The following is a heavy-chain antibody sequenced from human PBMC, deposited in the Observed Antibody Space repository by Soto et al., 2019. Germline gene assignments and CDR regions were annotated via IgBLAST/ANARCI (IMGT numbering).Heavy chain of an antibody. J-gene: IGHJ5*02. CDR3: ARTDNRNYGINWFDP. V-gene: IGHV4-61*01. Sequence: QVQLQESGPGLVKPSETLSLTCTVSGGSVSSGSYYWSWIRQPPGKGLEWIGYIYYSGSTNYNPSLKRRVTISVDTSKNQFSLKLSSVTAADTAVYYCARTDNRNYGINWFDPWGQGTLVTVSS. CDR1: GGSVSSGSYY. D-gene: IGHD1-7*01. CDR2: IYYSGST.